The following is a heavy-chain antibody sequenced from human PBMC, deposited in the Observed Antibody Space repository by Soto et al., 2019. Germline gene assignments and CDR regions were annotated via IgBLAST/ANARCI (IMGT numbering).Heavy chain of an antibody. CDR2: IIPIFGTA. CDR3: ARGSLLSSTYYYYGMDV. J-gene: IGHJ6*02. Sequence: QVQLVQSGAEVKKPGSSVKVSCKASGGTFSSYAISWVRQAPGQGLEWMGGIIPIFGTANYAQKFQGRVTMTADEPTSTAYMERGSLRSEDPVVYYWARGSLLSSTYYYYGMDVWGQGTTVTVSS. V-gene: IGHV1-69*12. CDR1: GGTFSSYA.